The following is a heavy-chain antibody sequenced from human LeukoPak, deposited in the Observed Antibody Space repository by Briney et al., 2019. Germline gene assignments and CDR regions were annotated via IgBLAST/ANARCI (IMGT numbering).Heavy chain of an antibody. CDR3: AKEEYSSGIDY. D-gene: IGHD6-25*01. Sequence: PGGSLRLSCAASGFTFSSYAVSWVRQAPGKGLEWVAVISYDGSNKYYADSVKGRFTIPRDNSKNTLYLQMNSLRAEDTAVYYCAKEEYSSGIDYWGQGTLVTVSS. CDR1: GFTFSSYA. V-gene: IGHV3-30*18. J-gene: IGHJ4*02. CDR2: ISYDGSNK.